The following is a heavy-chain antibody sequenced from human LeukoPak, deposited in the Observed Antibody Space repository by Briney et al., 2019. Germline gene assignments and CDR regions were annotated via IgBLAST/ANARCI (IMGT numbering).Heavy chain of an antibody. CDR3: ARRYPSVRGVNLRPQEVRKYYFDY. CDR1: GGSISSYY. CDR2: IYTSGST. V-gene: IGHV4-4*07. Sequence: SETLSLTCTVSGGSISSYYWSWIRQPAGKGLEWIGRIYTSGSTNYNPSLKSRVTMSVDTSKNHFSLKLTSVTAADTAVYYCARRYPSVRGVNLRPQEVRKYYFDYWGQGNLVTVSS. J-gene: IGHJ4*02. D-gene: IGHD3-10*01.